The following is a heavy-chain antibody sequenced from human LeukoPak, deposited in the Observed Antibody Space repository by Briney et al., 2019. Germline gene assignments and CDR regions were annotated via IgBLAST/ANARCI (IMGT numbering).Heavy chain of an antibody. J-gene: IGHJ6*02. CDR2: ISYDGSNK. V-gene: IGHV3-30*04. D-gene: IGHD3-10*01. CDR3: ARMRVGAFLGVYGMDV. Sequence: SGGSLRLSCAASGFTFSSYAMHWVRQAPGKGLEWVAVISYDGSNKYYADSVKGRFTISRDNSKNTLYLQMNSLRAEDTAVYYCARMRVGAFLGVYGMDVWGQGTTVTVSS. CDR1: GFTFSSYA.